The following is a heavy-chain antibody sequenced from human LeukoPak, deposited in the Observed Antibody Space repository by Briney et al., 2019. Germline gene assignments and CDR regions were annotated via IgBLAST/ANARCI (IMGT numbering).Heavy chain of an antibody. CDR3: ARETNYGAS. CDR1: GGSISSSSYY. D-gene: IGHD4-17*01. J-gene: IGHJ5*02. V-gene: IGHV4-39*07. CDR2: IYYSGST. Sequence: SETLSLTCTVSGGSISSSSYYWGWIRQPPGKGLEWIGTIYYSGSTYYNPSLKSRVTISVDTSKNQFSLKLSSVTAADTAVYYCARETNYGASWGQGTLVTVSS.